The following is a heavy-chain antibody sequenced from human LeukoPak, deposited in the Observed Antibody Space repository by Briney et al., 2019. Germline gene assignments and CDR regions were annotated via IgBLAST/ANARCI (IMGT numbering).Heavy chain of an antibody. CDR3: ASPPAPYTSGWYFSY. J-gene: IGHJ4*02. CDR1: GGSFSGYY. V-gene: IGHV4-34*01. CDR2: INHSGST. Sequence: SETLSLTCAVYGGSFSGYYWSWIRQPPGKGLEWIGEINHSGSTNYNPSLKSRVTISVDTSKNQFSLKLSSVTAADTAVYYCASPPAPYTSGWYFSYWGQGTLVTVSS. D-gene: IGHD6-19*01.